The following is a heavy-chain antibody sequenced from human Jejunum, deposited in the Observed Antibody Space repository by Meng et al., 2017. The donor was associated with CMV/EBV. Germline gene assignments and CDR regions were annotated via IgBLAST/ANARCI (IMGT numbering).Heavy chain of an antibody. CDR1: GGSISSYY. J-gene: IGHJ5*02. CDR2: IYPNGNT. D-gene: IGHD5-18*01. V-gene: IGHV4-4*07. Sequence: QVRLPAPGPGPVKPSETLPLTCTVSGGSISSYYWSWTRQPAGKGLEWIGRIYPNGNTNYNPSLKSRVTMSIDTSKNQFSLKLTSVTAADTAVYYCARDAPPNNYGWFDPWGQGTLVTVSS. CDR3: ARDAPPNNYGWFDP.